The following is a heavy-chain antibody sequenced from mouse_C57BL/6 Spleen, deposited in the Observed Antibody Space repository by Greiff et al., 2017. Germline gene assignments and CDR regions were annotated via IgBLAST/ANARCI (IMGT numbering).Heavy chain of an antibody. V-gene: IGHV1-69*01. CDR1: GYTFTSYW. CDR3: ARSSSGHDY. D-gene: IGHD3-2*02. CDR2: IDPSDSYT. Sequence: VQLQQPGAELVMPGASVKLSCKASGYTFTSYWMHWVKQRPGQGLEWIGEIDPSDSYTNYNQKFKGKSTLTVDKSSSTAYMQLSSLTSEDSAVYYCARSSSGHDYWGQGTTLTVSS. J-gene: IGHJ2*01.